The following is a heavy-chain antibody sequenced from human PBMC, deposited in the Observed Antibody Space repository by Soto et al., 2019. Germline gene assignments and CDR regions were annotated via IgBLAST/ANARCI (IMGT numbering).Heavy chain of an antibody. V-gene: IGHV4-34*01. CDR1: GGSFSGYY. D-gene: IGHD4-17*01. J-gene: IGHJ4*02. CDR3: AREPDYGDYLGYFDY. Sequence: QVQLQQWGAGLLKPSETLSLTCAVYGGSFSGYYWSWIRQPPGKGLEWIGEINHSGSTNYNPSLKSRVTISVDTSKNQFSLKLSSVTAADTAMYYCAREPDYGDYLGYFDYWGQGTLVTVSS. CDR2: INHSGST.